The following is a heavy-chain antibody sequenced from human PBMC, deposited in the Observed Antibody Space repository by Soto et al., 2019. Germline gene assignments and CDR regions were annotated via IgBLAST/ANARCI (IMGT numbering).Heavy chain of an antibody. Sequence: NLSLTCSVSGGSISTGGHFWSWIRQHPGKGLEWRGYIQYSGSTYYNPSLKSRLTISVDTSKNQFSLKLSSVTAADTAVYFCARANPLTTSGSTANYFDFWGQGTLVNVSS. V-gene: IGHV4-31*03. CDR3: ARANPLTTSGSTANYFDF. CDR2: IQYSGST. J-gene: IGHJ4*02. CDR1: GGSISTGGHF. D-gene: IGHD4-17*01.